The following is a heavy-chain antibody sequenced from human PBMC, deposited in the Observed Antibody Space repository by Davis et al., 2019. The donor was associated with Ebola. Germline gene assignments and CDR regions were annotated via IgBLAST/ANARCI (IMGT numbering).Heavy chain of an antibody. D-gene: IGHD3-16*01. V-gene: IGHV3-23*01. J-gene: IGHJ4*02. CDR3: AKNGFVWGSSQPPYFDY. CDR1: GFTFSSYA. CDR2: ISGSGGST. Sequence: GESLKISCAASGFTFSSYAMSWVRQAPGKGLEWVSAISGSGGSTYYADSVKGRFTISRDNSKNTLYLQMNSLRAEDTAVYYCAKNGFVWGSSQPPYFDYWGQGTLVTVSS.